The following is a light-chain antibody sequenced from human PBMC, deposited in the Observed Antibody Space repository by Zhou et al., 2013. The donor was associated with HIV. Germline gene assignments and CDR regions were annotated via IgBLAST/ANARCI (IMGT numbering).Light chain of an antibody. CDR2: AAS. J-gene: IGKJ2*01. Sequence: DIQMTQSPSSLSASVGDRVSITCRASQGIGNDQGWYQQKPGEAPKRLIFAASRLQSGVPSRFSGSGYGTEFTLTISGLQPEDFATYYCLQHNTYRTTFGQGTRLDIK. V-gene: IGKV1-17*01. CDR3: LQHNTYRTT. CDR1: QGIGND.